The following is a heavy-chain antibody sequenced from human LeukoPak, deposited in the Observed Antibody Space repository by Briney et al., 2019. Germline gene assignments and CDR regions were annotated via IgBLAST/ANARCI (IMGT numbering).Heavy chain of an antibody. Sequence: SETLSLTCNVSGGSISGYYWGWIRQPAGKGLEWIGRIYTSGSTKYNPSLKSRVTMYVDTSKSQFSLKLTSVTAADTAVYYCARRTDSGYSSSSSAFDVWGQGTMVTVSS. CDR3: ARRTDSGYSSSSSAFDV. J-gene: IGHJ3*01. V-gene: IGHV4-4*07. D-gene: IGHD6-6*01. CDR1: GGSISGYY. CDR2: IYTSGST.